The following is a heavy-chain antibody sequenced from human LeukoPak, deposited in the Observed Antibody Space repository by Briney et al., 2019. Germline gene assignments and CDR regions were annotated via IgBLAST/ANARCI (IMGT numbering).Heavy chain of an antibody. V-gene: IGHV4-34*01. CDR1: GGSFSDYY. CDR2: INHSGSI. CDR3: ARCGGYNYLDDY. J-gene: IGHJ4*02. Sequence: SETLSLTCAVYGGSFSDYYWTWIRQPPGKGLEWIGEINHSGSIKDNPSLRSRVTISVDTSKNQFSLRLSSVTAADTAVYYCARCGGYNYLDDYWGQGTLVTVSS. D-gene: IGHD5-24*01.